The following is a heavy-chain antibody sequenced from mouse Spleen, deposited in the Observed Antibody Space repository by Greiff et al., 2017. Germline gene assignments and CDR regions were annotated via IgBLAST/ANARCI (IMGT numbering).Heavy chain of an antibody. V-gene: IGHV3-6*01. CDR2: ISYDGSN. J-gene: IGHJ4*01. CDR3: ANYYGRGTNAMDY. D-gene: IGHD1-1*01. Sequence: VQLQQSGPGLVKPSQSLSLTCSVTGYSITSGYYWNWIRQFPGNKLEWMGYISYDGSNNYNPSLKNRISITRDTSKNQFFLKLNSVTTEDTATYYCANYYGRGTNAMDYWGQGTSVTVSS. CDR1: GYSITSGYY.